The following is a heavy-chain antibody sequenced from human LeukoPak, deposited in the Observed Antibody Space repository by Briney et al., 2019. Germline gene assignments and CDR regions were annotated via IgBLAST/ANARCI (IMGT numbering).Heavy chain of an antibody. CDR2: ISGSGTT. CDR1: DYSISSGYY. D-gene: IGHD5-24*01. Sequence: SETLSLTCTVSDYSISSGYYWGWIRPSPGKGLEWIGIISGSGTTYYNPSLKSRVTISVDTSKNQFSLKLSPGTRQDTAVYYSARYGYTQGYFDYWGKGTPVTVSS. J-gene: IGHJ4*02. CDR3: ARYGYTQGYFDY. V-gene: IGHV4-38-2*02.